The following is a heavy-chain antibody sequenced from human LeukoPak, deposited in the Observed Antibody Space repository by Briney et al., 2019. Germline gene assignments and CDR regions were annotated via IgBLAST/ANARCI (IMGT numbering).Heavy chain of an antibody. CDR2: IYTSGST. Sequence: PSETLSLTCTVSGGSISSYYWSWIRQPAGKGLEWIGRIYTSGSTNYNPSLKGRVTMSVDTSKNQFSLKLSSVTAADTAVYYCARIYYDSSGYNWFDYWGQGTLVTVSS. D-gene: IGHD3-22*01. J-gene: IGHJ4*02. V-gene: IGHV4-4*07. CDR1: GGSISSYY. CDR3: ARIYYDSSGYNWFDY.